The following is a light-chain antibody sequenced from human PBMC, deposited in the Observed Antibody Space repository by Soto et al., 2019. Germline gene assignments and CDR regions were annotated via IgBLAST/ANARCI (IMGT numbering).Light chain of an antibody. CDR2: WAS. CDR1: QSVLYSSNNKNY. J-gene: IGKJ5*01. CDR3: QQYYSPIT. V-gene: IGKV4-1*01. Sequence: DIVMTQSPDSLAVSLGERATINCKSSQSVLYSSNNKNYLAWYQQKPGQPPKLLIYWASTRESGVPDRLSGSGSGTDFTLTISSLQAEDVAVYYCQQYYSPITFGQGTRLEIK.